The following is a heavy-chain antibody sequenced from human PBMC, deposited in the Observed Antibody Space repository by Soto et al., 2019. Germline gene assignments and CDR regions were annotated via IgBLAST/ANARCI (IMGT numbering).Heavy chain of an antibody. CDR3: ASLKGLAAIAYYFDF. CDR1: DDSINSDKYY. Sequence: QLQLQESGPGLVKPSETLSLTCSVSDDSINSDKYYWGWFRQPPGKGLEWIGSIYYRGNAYYNPSLQTRVTISLYKSRSQFSLKLNSVTAADSAVYFCASLKGLAAIAYYFDFWDPGALVTVSS. D-gene: IGHD3-9*01. V-gene: IGHV4-39*01. J-gene: IGHJ4*02. CDR2: IYYRGNA.